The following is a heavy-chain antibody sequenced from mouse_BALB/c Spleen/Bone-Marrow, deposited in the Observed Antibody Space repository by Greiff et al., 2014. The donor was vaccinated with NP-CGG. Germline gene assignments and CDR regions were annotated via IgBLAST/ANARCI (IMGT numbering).Heavy chain of an antibody. CDR1: GYTFTTYT. CDR2: INPSSGYT. Sequence: VMLAESGAELARPGASVKMSCKASGYTFTTYTIHWVKQRPGQGLEWIGYINPSSGYTNYNQNFKDKATLTADKSSSTAYMQLSSLTSEDSAVYYCTRITTVVRYFDVWGTGTTVTVSS. J-gene: IGHJ1*03. CDR3: TRITTVVRYFDV. D-gene: IGHD1-1*01. V-gene: IGHV1-4*01.